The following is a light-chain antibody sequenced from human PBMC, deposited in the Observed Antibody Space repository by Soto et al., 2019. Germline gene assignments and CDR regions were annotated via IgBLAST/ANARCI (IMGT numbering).Light chain of an antibody. CDR1: QSVSSSY. V-gene: IGKV3-20*01. J-gene: IGKJ1*01. Sequence: EIVLTQSPGTLSLSPGERATLSCRASQSVSSSYLAWYQQKPGQAPRLLIYGASSRATGIPDRFSGSGSGXXFTLTISRLEPEDFAVYYCQQYGSSPTFGQGTKVEIK. CDR3: QQYGSSPT. CDR2: GAS.